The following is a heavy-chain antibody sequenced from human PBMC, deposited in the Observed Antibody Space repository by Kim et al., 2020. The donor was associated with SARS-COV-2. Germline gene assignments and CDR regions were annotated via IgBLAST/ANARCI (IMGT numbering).Heavy chain of an antibody. V-gene: IGHV1-18*01. Sequence: ASVKVSCKASGYTFTSYGVSWVRQAPGQGLEWMGWISGHNGKTTYAQNLQGRVTMTTDTSTSTAYMEVRSLRSDDTAVYYCARVGSSWYIDYWGQGTLVTGSS. J-gene: IGHJ4*02. CDR1: GYTFTSYG. CDR2: ISGHNGKT. D-gene: IGHD6-13*01. CDR3: ARVGSSWYIDY.